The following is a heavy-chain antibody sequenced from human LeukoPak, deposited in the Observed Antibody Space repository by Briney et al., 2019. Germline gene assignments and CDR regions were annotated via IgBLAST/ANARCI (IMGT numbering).Heavy chain of an antibody. J-gene: IGHJ4*02. CDR2: IYHTGVT. CDR3: ARGSSGGDYNY. Sequence: KPSETLSLTCTVSGYSIGSGFYWGWIRQPPGKGLEWIGSIYHTGVTYYNPSLKSRVTISVDTSKNQFPLKLRSVTAADTAFYYCARGSSGGDYNYWGQGTLVTVS. CDR1: GYSIGSGFY. V-gene: IGHV4-38-2*02. D-gene: IGHD4-17*01.